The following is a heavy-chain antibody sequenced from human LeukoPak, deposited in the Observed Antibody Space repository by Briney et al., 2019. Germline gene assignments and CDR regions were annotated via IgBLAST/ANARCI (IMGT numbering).Heavy chain of an antibody. CDR1: GFTFTNYW. CDR2: INEDGSQE. CDR3: LRSINY. Sequence: QSGGSLRLSCGVSGFTFTNYWMNWVRQAPGKGLEWVSNINEDGSQEYYVDSVKGRFTISRDNAENSLYLQMNSLRVEDTAVYYCLRSINYWGQGTLVTVSS. D-gene: IGHD6-6*01. J-gene: IGHJ4*02. V-gene: IGHV3-7*01.